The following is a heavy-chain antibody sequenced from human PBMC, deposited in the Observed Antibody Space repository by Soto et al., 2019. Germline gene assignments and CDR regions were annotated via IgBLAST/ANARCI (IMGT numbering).Heavy chain of an antibody. CDR3: ARALVVVTEYFDY. J-gene: IGHJ4*02. CDR2: IKQDGSEK. Sequence: EVVLVESGGGLVQPGGSLRLSCVASGFTIGGYWMSWVRQAPGKGLEWVANIKQDGSEKHYVGSVKGRFTISKDNAKNSLFLQMNSLRAEDTAVYYCARALVVVTEYFDYWGQGILVTVSA. CDR1: GFTIGGYW. D-gene: IGHD3-22*01. V-gene: IGHV3-7*03.